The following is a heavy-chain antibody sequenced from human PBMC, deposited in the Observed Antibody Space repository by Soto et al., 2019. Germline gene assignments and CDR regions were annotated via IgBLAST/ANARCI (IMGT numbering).Heavy chain of an antibody. D-gene: IGHD2-2*01. Sequence: LRLSCVASGFTFSSYTMDWVRQAPGKGLVWVSSISASSTYIYYTDSLRGRFSISRDNAKNSLYLQMNSLRAEETAVYYCASHGYCSSTSCFDAFDIWGQGTMVTVSS. CDR2: ISASSTYI. V-gene: IGHV3-21*01. CDR1: GFTFSSYT. CDR3: ASHGYCSSTSCFDAFDI. J-gene: IGHJ3*02.